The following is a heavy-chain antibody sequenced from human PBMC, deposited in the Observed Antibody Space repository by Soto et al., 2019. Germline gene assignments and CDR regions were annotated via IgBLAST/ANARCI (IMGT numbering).Heavy chain of an antibody. J-gene: IGHJ6*02. CDR1: GGSISSSNW. CDR2: IYHSGIT. Sequence: PSETLSLTCAVSGGSISSSNWWSWARQPPGKGLEWIGEIYHSGITNYNPSLKSRVTISVDKSKNQFSLKLSSVTAADTAVYYCARDSRGVMDYYYYGMDVWGQGTTVTVSS. V-gene: IGHV4-4*02. CDR3: ARDSRGVMDYYYYGMDV. D-gene: IGHD3-10*01.